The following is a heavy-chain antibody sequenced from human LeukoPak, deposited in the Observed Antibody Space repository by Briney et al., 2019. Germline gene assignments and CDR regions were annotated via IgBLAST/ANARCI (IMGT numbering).Heavy chain of an antibody. J-gene: IGHJ5*02. CDR1: GFTFNSYE. D-gene: IGHD6-19*01. CDR2: MSFDGSDK. Sequence: GGSLRLSCAASGFTFNSYEMNWVRQAPGKGLEWVAFMSFDGSDKYYAGSVKGRFTISRDSSKNTLYLQMNSLRFEDTAVYYCARDQPGTYTLSSTWGQGTLVTVSS. CDR3: ARDQPGTYTLSST. V-gene: IGHV3-30-3*01.